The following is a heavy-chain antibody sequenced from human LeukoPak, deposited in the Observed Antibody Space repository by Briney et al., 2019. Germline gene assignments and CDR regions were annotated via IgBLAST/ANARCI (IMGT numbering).Heavy chain of an antibody. V-gene: IGHV4-59*08. CDR1: GGSISSYY. D-gene: IGHD5-24*01. CDR2: IYYSGST. CDR3: ARGHGYNPFDY. J-gene: IGHJ4*02. Sequence: SETLTLTCTVAGGSISSYYWSWIRQPPGKGLEWIGYIYYSGSTNYNPSLKSRVTISVDTSKNQFSLKLSSVTAADTAVYYCARGHGYNPFDYWGQGTLVTVSS.